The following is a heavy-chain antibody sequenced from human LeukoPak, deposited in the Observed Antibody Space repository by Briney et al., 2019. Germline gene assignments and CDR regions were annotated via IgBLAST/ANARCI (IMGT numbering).Heavy chain of an antibody. CDR2: IKQDGSAK. D-gene: IGHD1-26*01. CDR3: ARDAGDAYYAY. Sequence: GDSLRLSCAASGFTFTKYWMTWVRQAPGKGLEWVGNIKQDGSAKYYVGSVRGRFTISRDNTKNLLYLQMSGLRAEDTAVYYCARDAGDAYYAYWGQGILVTVSS. V-gene: IGHV3-7*01. CDR1: GFTFTKYW. J-gene: IGHJ4*02.